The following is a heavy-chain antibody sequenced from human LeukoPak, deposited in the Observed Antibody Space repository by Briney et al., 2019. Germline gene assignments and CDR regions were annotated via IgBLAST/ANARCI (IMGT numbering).Heavy chain of an antibody. V-gene: IGHV3-30*02. CDR3: AREVRGVIPGAFDI. CDR2: ARYDESTK. D-gene: IGHD3-10*01. CDR1: GFTFSNYG. Sequence: PGGSLRLSCAASGFTFSNYGMHWVRQAPGKGLEWVAFARYDESTKFYADSVKGRFTISRDNSKNTLYLQMNSLRAEDTAVYYCAREVRGVIPGAFDIWGQGTMVTVSS. J-gene: IGHJ3*02.